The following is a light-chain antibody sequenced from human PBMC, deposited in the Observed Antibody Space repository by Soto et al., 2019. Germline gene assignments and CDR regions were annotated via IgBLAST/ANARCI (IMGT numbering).Light chain of an antibody. V-gene: IGLV2-8*01. CDR1: SSDVGGYNF. J-gene: IGLJ1*01. CDR3: RSYGGINNFYV. CDR2: EVY. Sequence: QSALTQPPSASGSLGQSVTISCTGTSSDVGGYNFVSWYQQHPGKAPKLLISEVYRRPSGVPDRFSGSKSGNTASLTVSGLQAEEEADYYCRSYGGINNFYVFGTGTKVTVL.